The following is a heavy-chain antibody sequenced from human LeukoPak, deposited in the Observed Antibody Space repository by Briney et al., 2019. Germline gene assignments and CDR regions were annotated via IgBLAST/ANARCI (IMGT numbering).Heavy chain of an antibody. CDR3: AELGITMIGGV. CDR2: ISSSGSTI. D-gene: IGHD3-10*02. V-gene: IGHV3-48*03. CDR1: GFTFSNYA. Sequence: GGALRLCCGASGFTFSNYAMRWVRQAPGKGLEWVSYISSSGSTIYYADSVKGRFTISRDNAKNSLYLQMNSLRAEDTAVYYCAELGITMIGGVWGKGTPVTISS. J-gene: IGHJ6*04.